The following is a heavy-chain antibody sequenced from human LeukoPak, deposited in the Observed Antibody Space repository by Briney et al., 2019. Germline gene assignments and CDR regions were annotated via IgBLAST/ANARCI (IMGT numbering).Heavy chain of an antibody. D-gene: IGHD2-2*01. CDR2: IYHSGST. CDR3: ARATPIVVVPAAPRGPGAFDI. CDR1: GYSISSGYY. J-gene: IGHJ3*02. V-gene: IGHV4-38-2*02. Sequence: SETLSLTCTVSGYSISSGYYWGWIRQPPGKGLEWIGSIYHSGSTNYNPSLKSRVTISVDKSKNQFSLKLSSVTAADTAVYYCARATPIVVVPAAPRGPGAFDIWGQGTMVTVSS.